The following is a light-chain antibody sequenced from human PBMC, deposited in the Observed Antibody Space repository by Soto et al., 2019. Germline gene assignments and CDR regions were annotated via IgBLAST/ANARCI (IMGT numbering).Light chain of an antibody. CDR2: DAS. V-gene: IGKV3-15*01. CDR3: QQYKDWPPLT. Sequence: EIMMTQSPATVSVSPGERATLSCRASQSIRTNVAWYQQKPGQALRLLIYDASTRATGLSSRFSGSGSGTEFPLTISSLQSEDVAIYCCQQYKDWPPLTFGGGTRLEI. CDR1: QSIRTN. J-gene: IGKJ4*01.